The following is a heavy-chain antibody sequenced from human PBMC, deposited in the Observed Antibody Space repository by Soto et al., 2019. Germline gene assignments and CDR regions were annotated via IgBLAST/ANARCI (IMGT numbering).Heavy chain of an antibody. V-gene: IGHV1-69*13. CDR3: ARGGRLDYYYYGMDV. CDR1: GGPFSSYA. J-gene: IGHJ6*02. CDR2: IIPIFGTA. Sequence: SVKVSCKASGGPFSSYAISWVRQAPGQGLEWMGGIIPIFGTANYAQKFQGRVTITADESTSTAYMELSSLRSEDTAVYYCARGGRLDYYYYGMDVWGQGTTVNVSS. D-gene: IGHD2-15*01.